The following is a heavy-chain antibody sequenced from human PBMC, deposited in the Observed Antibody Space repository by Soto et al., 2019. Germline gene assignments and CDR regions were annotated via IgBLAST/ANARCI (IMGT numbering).Heavy chain of an antibody. Sequence: ASVKVSCKASGGTFSSYAISWVRQAPGQGLEWMGGIIPIFGTANYAQKFQGRVTITADESTSTAYMELSSLRSEDTAVYYCARTTEMARMRYYYGMDVWGQGTTVTVSS. V-gene: IGHV1-69*13. CDR2: IIPIFGTA. CDR1: GGTFSSYA. CDR3: ARTTEMARMRYYYGMDV. D-gene: IGHD1-1*01. J-gene: IGHJ6*02.